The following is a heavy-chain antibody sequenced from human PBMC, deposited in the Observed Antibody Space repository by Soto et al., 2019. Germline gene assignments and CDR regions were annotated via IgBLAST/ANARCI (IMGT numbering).Heavy chain of an antibody. D-gene: IGHD3-3*01. CDR1: GGYISGGYYS. CDR3: ATYRKFFPI. CDR2: IYNSGST. V-gene: IGHV4-30-2*01. J-gene: IGHJ3*02. Sequence: QLQLQESGSGLLKPSQTLSLTCAVSGGYISGGYYSWSWIRQPPGKGLEWIGFIYNSGSTYYNSSLKSRVTISVDRSKNHFFLNLTSVTAADTAVYYCATYRKFFPIWGQGTKVTVSS.